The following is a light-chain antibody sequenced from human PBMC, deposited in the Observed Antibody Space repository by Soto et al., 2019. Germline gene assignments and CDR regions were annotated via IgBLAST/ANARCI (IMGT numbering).Light chain of an antibody. CDR1: NIGSKS. V-gene: IGLV3-21*02. J-gene: IGLJ1*01. CDR3: QVWDSNSDHYV. Sequence: ELTQPHSVSVATAQTGPRITCGGNNIGSKSVHWYQQKPGQAPVLVVYDDSGRPSGIPERFSGSNSGNTATLTISRVEAGDEADFFCQVWDSNSDHYVFGSGTKVTVL. CDR2: DDS.